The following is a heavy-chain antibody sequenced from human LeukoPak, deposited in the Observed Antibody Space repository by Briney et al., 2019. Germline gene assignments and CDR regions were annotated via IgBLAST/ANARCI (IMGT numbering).Heavy chain of an antibody. D-gene: IGHD2-2*01. CDR2: IKQDGSEK. Sequence: GGSLRLSCAASGFTFSSYWMSWVRQAPGKGLEWVANIKQDGSEKYYVDSVEGRFTISRDNAKNSLYLQMNSLRAEDTAVYYCARELLVPAAPVHYYYGMDVWGQGTTVTVSS. V-gene: IGHV3-7*01. CDR1: GFTFSSYW. CDR3: ARELLVPAAPVHYYYGMDV. J-gene: IGHJ6*02.